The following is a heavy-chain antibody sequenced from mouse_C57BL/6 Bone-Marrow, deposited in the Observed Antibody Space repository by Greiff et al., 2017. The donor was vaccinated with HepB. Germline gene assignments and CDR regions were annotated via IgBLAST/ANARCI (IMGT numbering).Heavy chain of an antibody. CDR2: IAPNSGGT. V-gene: IGHV1-72*01. Sequence: QVQLQQPGAELVKPGASVKLSCKASGYTFTSYWMHWVKQRPGRGLEWIGRIAPNSGGTKYNEKFKSKATLTVDKPSSTAYMQLSSLTSEDSAVYYCARDYGSSAEFAYWGQGTLVTVSA. CDR1: GYTFTSYW. J-gene: IGHJ3*01. CDR3: ARDYGSSAEFAY. D-gene: IGHD1-1*01.